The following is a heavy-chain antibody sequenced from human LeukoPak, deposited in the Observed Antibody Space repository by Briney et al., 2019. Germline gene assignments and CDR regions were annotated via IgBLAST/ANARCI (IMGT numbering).Heavy chain of an antibody. CDR1: GYTFTIYG. D-gene: IGHD5-18*01. V-gene: IGHV1-18*01. J-gene: IGHJ4*02. CDR3: ARDEGRGYSYGYDY. Sequence: ASVTVSFKASGYTFTIYGISWVRQAPGQGVEWMGWISAYNCNTNYAQKLQRTVTMTADTSTSTAYLELRSLRSDDTAVYYCARDEGRGYSYGYDYWGQGTLVTVSS. CDR2: ISAYNCNT.